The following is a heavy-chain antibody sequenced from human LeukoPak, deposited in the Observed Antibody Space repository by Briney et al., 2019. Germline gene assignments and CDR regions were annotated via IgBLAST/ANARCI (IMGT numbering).Heavy chain of an antibody. J-gene: IGHJ4*02. D-gene: IGHD1-1*01. CDR2: IYYSGST. CDR3: XXXXXGXXGXXGRPNDDY. V-gene: IGHV4-39*01. CDR1: GGSISSSSYY. Sequence: TXTVXGGSISSSSYYWGWIRQPPGKGLEWIGSIYYSGSTYYNPSLKSRVTISVDTSKNQFSLKLSSVTAADTAVYXXXXXXXGXXGXXGRPNDDYWGQGTLVTVSS.